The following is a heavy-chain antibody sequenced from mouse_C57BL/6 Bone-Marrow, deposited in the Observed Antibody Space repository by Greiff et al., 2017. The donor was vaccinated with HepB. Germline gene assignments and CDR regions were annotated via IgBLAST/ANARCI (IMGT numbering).Heavy chain of an antibody. J-gene: IGHJ3*01. CDR3: ARDHGYDGFCAY. CDR2: INYDGSST. V-gene: IGHV5-16*01. D-gene: IGHD2-2*01. CDR1: GFTFSDYY. Sequence: EVQLVESEGGLVQPGSSMKLSCTASGFTFSDYYMAWVRQVPEKGLEWVANINYDGSSTYYLDSLKSRFIISRDNAKNILYLQMSSLKSEDTATYYCARDHGYDGFCAYWGQGTLVTVSA.